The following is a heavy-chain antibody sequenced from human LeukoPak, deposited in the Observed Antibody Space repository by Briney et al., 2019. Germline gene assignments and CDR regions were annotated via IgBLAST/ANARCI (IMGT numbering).Heavy chain of an antibody. D-gene: IGHD3-9*01. V-gene: IGHV2-5*01. CDR2: IYYNDDK. CDR1: DFSLSTPGMG. J-gene: IGHJ4*02. Sequence: SGPTLVNPTQTLTLTCTFSDFSLSTPGMGVGWIRQPPGKALEWLAFIYYNDDKRYSPSLRSRLPITRDTSKNQVVLAMTNMDPVDTATYYCAHLVVTIDWRSYFDYWGQGALVTVSS. CDR3: AHLVVTIDWRSYFDY.